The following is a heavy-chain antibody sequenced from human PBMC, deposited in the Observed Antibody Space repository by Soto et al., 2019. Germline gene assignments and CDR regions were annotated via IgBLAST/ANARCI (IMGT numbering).Heavy chain of an antibody. J-gene: IGHJ4*02. V-gene: IGHV3-33*01. CDR2: IWYDGSNK. CDR3: ASLLVRFGELSHPDATEVDY. D-gene: IGHD3-10*01. CDR1: GFTFRSYG. Sequence: QVQLVESGGGVVQPGRSLRLSCAASGFTFRSYGMHWVRQAPGKGLEWVAVIWYDGSNKYYADSVKGRFTISRDNSKNTLYLQMNSLRSEDTAVYYCASLLVRFGELSHPDATEVDYWGQGTLVTVSS.